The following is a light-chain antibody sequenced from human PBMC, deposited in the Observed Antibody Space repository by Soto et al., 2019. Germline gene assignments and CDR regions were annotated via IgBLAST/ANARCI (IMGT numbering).Light chain of an antibody. J-gene: IGKJ5*01. V-gene: IGKV3D-20*02. Sequence: EIVLRQSPGTLSLSPGERSTLSCRASQSVSSSYLAWYQQKPGQGPRLLIYGASFRATGIPDRFSGSGSGTDFTLTISRLEPEDSAVYYCQQRNIWPPVTFGQGTRLEI. CDR3: QQRNIWPPVT. CDR2: GAS. CDR1: QSVSSSY.